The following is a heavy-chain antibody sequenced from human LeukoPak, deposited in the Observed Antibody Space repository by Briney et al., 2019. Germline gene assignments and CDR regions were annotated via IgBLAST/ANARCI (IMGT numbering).Heavy chain of an antibody. V-gene: IGHV3-66*01. CDR3: ARDSSGYPAAYYFDY. Sequence: PGGSLRLSCAASGFIVSSDYMSWVRQAPGKGLEWVSVIYSGGSTYYADSVKGRFTISRDNSKNTLYLQMNSLRAEDTAVYYCARDSSGYPAAYYFDYWGQGTLVTVSS. J-gene: IGHJ4*02. CDR1: GFIVSSDY. CDR2: IYSGGST. D-gene: IGHD3-22*01.